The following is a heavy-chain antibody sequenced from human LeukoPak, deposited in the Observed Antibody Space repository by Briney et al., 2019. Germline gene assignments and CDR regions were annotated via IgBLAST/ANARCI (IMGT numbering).Heavy chain of an antibody. J-gene: IGHJ4*02. CDR1: GGSISSNY. Sequence: SETLSLTCIVSGGSISSNYWNWIRQPPGKGLEWLGNIYYTGSTNYNPSLKSRVTISLDTSKNHFSLKLSSVTAADTAVYYCTRHGNWDPFDYWGQGALATVSS. D-gene: IGHD7-27*01. V-gene: IGHV4-59*01. CDR2: IYYTGST. CDR3: TRHGNWDPFDY.